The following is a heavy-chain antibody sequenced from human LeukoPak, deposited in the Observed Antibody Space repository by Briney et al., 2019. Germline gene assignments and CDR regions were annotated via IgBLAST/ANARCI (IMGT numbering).Heavy chain of an antibody. V-gene: IGHV1-2*02. D-gene: IGHD1-7*01. CDR3: SRGGARGNWNYGGELIDY. CDR2: INPNSGGT. J-gene: IGHJ4*02. Sequence: ASVKVSCKASGYTFTGYYMHWVRQAPGQGLEWMGWINPNSGGTNYAQKFQGRVTMTRDTSISTAYMELSRLRSDDTAVNSWSRGGARGNWNYGGELIDYWGQGTLVNVSS. CDR1: GYTFTGYY.